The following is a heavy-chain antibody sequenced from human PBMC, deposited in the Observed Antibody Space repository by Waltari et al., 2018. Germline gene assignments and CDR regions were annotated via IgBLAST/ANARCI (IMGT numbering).Heavy chain of an antibody. CDR1: GVSFSSYV. CDR3: ARTSSPTMFGVVLDY. CDR2: ITAGSSYI. D-gene: IGHD3-3*01. J-gene: IGHJ4*02. V-gene: IGHV3-21*01. Sequence: EVQLVESGGGLVKPGGSLRLSCAASGVSFSSYVMHWVRQAPGKGLEWVSSITAGSSYIDSADPVKGRFTISRDNAENSLYLQMTGLRAEDTAIYYCARTSSPTMFGVVLDYWGQGALVTVSS.